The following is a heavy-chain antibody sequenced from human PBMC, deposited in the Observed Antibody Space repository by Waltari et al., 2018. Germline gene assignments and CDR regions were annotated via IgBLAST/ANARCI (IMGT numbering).Heavy chain of an antibody. V-gene: IGHV5-51*01. CDR3: ARRRGGSTYYQDDAFEV. J-gene: IGHJ3*01. CDR1: GYSFFRHW. CDR2: LYPGDSDT. Sequence: EVQLVQSGAEVKKPGESLKISCKASGYSFFRHWIGWVRQRPGKGLGWMGILYPGDSDTRYSPSVQGHVTFSVDKSISAAFLQWSSLKASDTAMYYCARRRGGSTYYQDDAFEVWGQGTLVIVSS. D-gene: IGHD3-10*01.